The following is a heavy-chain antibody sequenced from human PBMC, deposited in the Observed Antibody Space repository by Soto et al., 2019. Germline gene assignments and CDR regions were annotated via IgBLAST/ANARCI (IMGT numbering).Heavy chain of an antibody. D-gene: IGHD3-3*01. CDR1: GFTFSSYS. V-gene: IGHV3-21*01. Sequence: GGSLRLSCAASGFTFSSYSMNWVRQAPGKGLEWVSSISSSSSYICYADSVKGRFTISRDNAKNSLYLQMNSLRAEDTAVYYCARHLNYDFWSGYYFDYWGQGTLVTVSS. CDR3: ARHLNYDFWSGYYFDY. J-gene: IGHJ4*02. CDR2: ISSSSSYI.